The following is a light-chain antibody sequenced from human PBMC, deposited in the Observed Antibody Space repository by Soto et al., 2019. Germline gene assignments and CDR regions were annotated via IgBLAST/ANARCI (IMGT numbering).Light chain of an antibody. V-gene: IGKV3-11*01. CDR2: DAS. J-gene: IGKJ1*01. Sequence: EIVLTQSPATLSLSPGERATLSCRASQSVSTLLAWYQQKPGQAPRLLIYDASNRATGIPARFSGSGSGTDFILTISSREPEDFAIYYCQQRSNWPGTFGQGTKVEIK. CDR3: QQRSNWPGT. CDR1: QSVSTL.